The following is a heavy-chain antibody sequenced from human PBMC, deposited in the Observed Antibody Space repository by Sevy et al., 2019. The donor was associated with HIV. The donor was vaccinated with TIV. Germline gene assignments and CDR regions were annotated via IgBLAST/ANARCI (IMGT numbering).Heavy chain of an antibody. Sequence: GGSLRLSCKCSGFSLSAYWMHWVRQIPGKGLDWVSHINNDGSVRQYADSVKGRFTISRDNVRNTLYLQMESLRAEDAGVYYCARGIGKSGAYWGQRTLVTVSS. CDR2: INNDGSVR. CDR3: ARGIGKSGAY. V-gene: IGHV3-74*01. CDR1: GFSLSAYW. D-gene: IGHD1-26*01. J-gene: IGHJ4*02.